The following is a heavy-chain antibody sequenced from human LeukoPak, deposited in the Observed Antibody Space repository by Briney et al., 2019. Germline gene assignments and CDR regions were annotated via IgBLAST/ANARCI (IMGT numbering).Heavy chain of an antibody. CDR1: GFTFGSHA. D-gene: IGHD6-6*01. CDR3: VKTFQYSSNWYDY. Sequence: GGSLRLSCATSGFTFGSHAMSWVRQAPGKGLEWVSSISAGGGGTSYADSVKGRITISRDNSKNMVYLQMNSLRAEDTAVYFCVKTFQYSSNWYDYWGQGTLVTVSS. J-gene: IGHJ5*01. V-gene: IGHV3-23*01. CDR2: ISAGGGGT.